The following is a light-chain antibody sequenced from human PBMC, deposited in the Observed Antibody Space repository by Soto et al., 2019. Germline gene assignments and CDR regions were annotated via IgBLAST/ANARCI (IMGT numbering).Light chain of an antibody. CDR2: DAS. Sequence: DIVLTQSPGTLSLSPGERATHSCRASQSISSSYLAWYQQKPGQAPRLLIYDASSRATGIPDRFSGSGSGTDFTLTISRLEPEAFAVYYCQQYGSSLLYTFGQGTKLEIK. CDR1: QSISSSY. CDR3: QQYGSSLLYT. V-gene: IGKV3-20*01. J-gene: IGKJ2*01.